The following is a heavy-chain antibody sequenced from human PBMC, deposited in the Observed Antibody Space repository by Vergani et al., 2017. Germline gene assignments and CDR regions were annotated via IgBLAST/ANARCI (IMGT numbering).Heavy chain of an antibody. CDR3: ARILSGSSSPYYYYMDV. CDR1: GGSISSGSYY. Sequence: QVQLQESGPGLVKPSQTLSLTCTVSGGSISSGSYYWSWIRQPAGKGLEWIGRIYTSWSTNYNPSLKSRVTISVDTSKNQFSLKLSSVTAADTAVYYCARILSGSSSPYYYYMDVWGKGTTVTVSS. J-gene: IGHJ6*03. CDR2: IYTSWST. D-gene: IGHD2-2*01. V-gene: IGHV4-61*02.